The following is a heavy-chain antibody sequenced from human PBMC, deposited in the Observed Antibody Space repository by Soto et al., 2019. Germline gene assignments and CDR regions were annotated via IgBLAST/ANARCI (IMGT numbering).Heavy chain of an antibody. J-gene: IGHJ4*02. CDR3: ARDLGYYDSSGYFDY. V-gene: IGHV3-11*01. CDR2: ISSSDNII. D-gene: IGHD3-22*01. Sequence: QVQLVESGGGLVKPGGSLRLSCATSGFTFSDYYMSWIRQAPGKGLERVSYISSSDNIIYYADSVKGRFTISRDNGKNSLYLQMNSLRAEDTAVYYCARDLGYYDSSGYFDYWGQGTLVTVSS. CDR1: GFTFSDYY.